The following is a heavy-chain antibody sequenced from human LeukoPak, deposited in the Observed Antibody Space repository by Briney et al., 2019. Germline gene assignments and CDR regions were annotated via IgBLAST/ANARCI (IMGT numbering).Heavy chain of an antibody. CDR3: ARVIVWFGESAFDY. CDR2: INHSGST. V-gene: IGHV4-34*01. J-gene: IGHJ4*02. Sequence: SETLSLTCAVYGGSFSGYYWSWIRQPPGKGLEWIGEINHSGSTNYNPSLKSRVTISVDTSKNQFSLKLSSVTAADTAVYYCARVIVWFGESAFDYWGQGTLVTVSS. CDR1: GGSFSGYY. D-gene: IGHD3-10*01.